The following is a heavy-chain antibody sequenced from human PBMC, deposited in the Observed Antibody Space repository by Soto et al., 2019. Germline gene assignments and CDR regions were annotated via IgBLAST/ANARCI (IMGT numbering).Heavy chain of an antibody. V-gene: IGHV4-39*01. J-gene: IGHJ5*02. CDR3: ARHTRRQFDP. CDR2: IYYSERTSYNSGST. CDR1: GDSMTSISYY. Sequence: SETLSLTCTVSGDSMTSISYYWVWIRQPPGKGLEWIGSIYYSERTSYNSGSTYYSPSLKSRVTISGDTSKSQFSLKLSSVTAADTAVEYGARHTRRQFDPWGKGTLVTVSS.